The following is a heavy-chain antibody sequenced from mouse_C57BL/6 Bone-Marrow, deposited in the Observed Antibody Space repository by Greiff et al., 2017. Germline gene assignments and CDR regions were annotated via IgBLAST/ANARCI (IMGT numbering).Heavy chain of an antibody. J-gene: IGHJ1*03. V-gene: IGHV14-2*01. CDR2: IDPEDGGT. Sequence: EVQVVESGAELVKPGASVKLSCTASGFTIKGYYMHWVKQRTEQGLEWIGSIDPEDGGTKYAPKFQGKATLTVDTSSNTAYLQLSSLKSEGTAVYYCAITSVVDWYGDDWGTGTTLTVSS. D-gene: IGHD1-1*01. CDR3: AITSVVDWYGDD. CDR1: GFTIKGYY.